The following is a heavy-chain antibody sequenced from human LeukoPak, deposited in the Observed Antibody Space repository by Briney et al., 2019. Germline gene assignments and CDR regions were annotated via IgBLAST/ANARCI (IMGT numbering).Heavy chain of an antibody. Sequence: PGRSLRLSCTASGFSFGDYGMSWVRQAPGKGLEWIGFIRSKAYGGTSEYAASVKGRFTISRDDSKSIAYLQMNSLKTEDTAGIYCPSTGFASGGEFDYWGQGTLVTVSS. D-gene: IGHD3-10*01. CDR3: PSTGFASGGEFDY. CDR2: IRSKAYGGTS. CDR1: GFSFGDYG. J-gene: IGHJ4*02. V-gene: IGHV3-49*04.